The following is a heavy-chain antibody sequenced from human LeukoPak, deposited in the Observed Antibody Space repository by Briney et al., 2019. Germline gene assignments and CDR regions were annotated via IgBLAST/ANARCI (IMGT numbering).Heavy chain of an antibody. CDR1: GRSFSGYY. CDR3: ASGAGKWYSSSWTAIDY. V-gene: IGHV4-34*01. Sequence: SETLSLTCAVYGRSFSGYYWSWIRQPPGKGLEWIGEINHSGSTNYNPSLKSRVTISVDASKNQFSLKLSSVTAADTAVYYCASGAGKWYSSSWTAIDYWGQGTLVTVSS. D-gene: IGHD6-13*01. J-gene: IGHJ4*02. CDR2: INHSGST.